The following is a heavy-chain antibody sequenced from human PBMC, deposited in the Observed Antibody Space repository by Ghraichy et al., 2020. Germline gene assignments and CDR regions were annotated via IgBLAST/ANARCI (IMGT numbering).Heavy chain of an antibody. CDR3: VRVQRWANENDY. Sequence: GESLNISCAAPGFTFSSYWMYWVRQAPGKGLVWVSRINSDGINTNYADSVKGRFTISRDNAKSTLYLQMNSLSAEDTAVYYCVRVQRWANENDYWGQGALVTISS. J-gene: IGHJ4*02. CDR1: GFTFSSYW. CDR2: INSDGINT. D-gene: IGHD5-24*01. V-gene: IGHV3-74*01.